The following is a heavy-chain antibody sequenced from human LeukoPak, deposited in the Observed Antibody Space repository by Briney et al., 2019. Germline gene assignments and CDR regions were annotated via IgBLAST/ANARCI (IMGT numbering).Heavy chain of an antibody. D-gene: IGHD2-15*01. J-gene: IGHJ4*02. V-gene: IGHV3-23*01. CDR3: AKDLPPANYCSGGSCYQGFDY. CDR1: GFTFSSYA. Sequence: GGSLRPSCAASGFTFSSYAMSWVRQAPGKGLEWVSAISGSGGSTYYADSVKGRFTISRDNSKNTLYLQMNSLRAEDTAVYYCAKDLPPANYCSGGSCYQGFDYWGQGTLVPVSS. CDR2: ISGSGGST.